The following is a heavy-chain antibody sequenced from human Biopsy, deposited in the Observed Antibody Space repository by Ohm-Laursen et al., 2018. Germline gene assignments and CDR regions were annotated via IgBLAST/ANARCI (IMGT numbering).Heavy chain of an antibody. CDR3: ARGQDSSYLAYGMDV. CDR2: IYNRGST. CDR1: GGSISSHY. D-gene: IGHD6-19*01. Sequence: SDTLSLTCTVSGGSISSHYWSWIRQPPGKGLEWIGYIYNRGSTKYNSSLKSRVTISVDTSKNQFSLTVRSVTAADTAMYYCARGQDSSYLAYGMDVWGQGTTVTVPS. J-gene: IGHJ6*02. V-gene: IGHV4-59*11.